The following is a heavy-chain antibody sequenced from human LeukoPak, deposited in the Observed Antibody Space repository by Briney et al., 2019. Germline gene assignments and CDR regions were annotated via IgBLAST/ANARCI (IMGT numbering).Heavy chain of an antibody. CDR2: INHSGST. V-gene: IGHV4-34*01. J-gene: IGHJ5*02. Sequence: KPSETLSLTCAVYGGSFSGYYWSWIRQPPGKGLEWIGEINHSGSTNYNPSLKSRVTISVDTSKNQFSLKLSSVTAADAAVYYCARSSGYDILTGYFGPWGQGTLVTVSS. CDR1: GGSFSGYY. CDR3: ARSSGYDILTGYFGP. D-gene: IGHD3-9*01.